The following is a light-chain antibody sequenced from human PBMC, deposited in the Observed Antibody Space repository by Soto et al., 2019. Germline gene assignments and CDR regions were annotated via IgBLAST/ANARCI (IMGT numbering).Light chain of an antibody. V-gene: IGKV3-15*01. CDR3: QQYHNWPIT. CDR1: QSVSNN. CDR2: DTS. Sequence: EIVLTQSPGPLSLSPGDRATLSCKSSQSVSNNLLAWYQQKPGQAPRLLIYDTSTRATGIPARFSGSGSGTECTLTISSLQSEDVAVYYCQQYHNWPITLGQGTRLEIK. J-gene: IGKJ5*01.